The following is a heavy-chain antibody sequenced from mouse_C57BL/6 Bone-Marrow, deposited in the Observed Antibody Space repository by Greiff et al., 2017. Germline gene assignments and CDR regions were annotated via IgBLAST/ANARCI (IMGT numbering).Heavy chain of an antibody. CDR3: ARNSPFYYDYGGMDY. CDR2: IWSGGST. Sequence: VQLQQSGPGLVQPSQSLSITCTVSGFSLTSYGVHWVRQSPGKGLEWLGVIWSGGSTDYNAAFISRLSISKDNSTSQVFFKMNSLQADDTAIYYCARNSPFYYDYGGMDYWGQGTSVTVSS. CDR1: GFSLTSYG. J-gene: IGHJ4*01. V-gene: IGHV2-2*01. D-gene: IGHD2-4*01.